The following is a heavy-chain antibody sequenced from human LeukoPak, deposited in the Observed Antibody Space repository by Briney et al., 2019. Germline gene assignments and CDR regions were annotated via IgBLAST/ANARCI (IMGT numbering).Heavy chain of an antibody. V-gene: IGHV1-18*01. Sequence: GASVKVSCKASGYTFPSYGFRWVRQAAGQGLEWMGWISPYNGNKNHLQNLHGRVTLTTDTSTSTAYMELRSLRFDDTAVYYCARVGYYDSSGYYYFWFVSGDISRGWFDPWGQGTLVIVSS. CDR2: ISPYNGNK. CDR1: GYTFPSYG. J-gene: IGHJ5*02. CDR3: ARVGYYDSSGYYYFWFVSGDISRGWFDP. D-gene: IGHD3-22*01.